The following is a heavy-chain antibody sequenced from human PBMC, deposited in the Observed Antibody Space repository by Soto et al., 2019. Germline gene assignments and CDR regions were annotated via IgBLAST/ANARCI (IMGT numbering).Heavy chain of an antibody. CDR3: ARHPEGNGPPAPNWFDP. CDR1: GGSISSSSYY. J-gene: IGHJ5*02. CDR2: IYYSGST. Sequence: PSETLSLTCTVSGGSISSSSYYWGWIRQPPGKGLEWIGSIYYSGSTYYNPSLKSRVTISVDTSKNQFSLKLSSVTAADTAVYYCARHPEGNGPPAPNWFDPWGQGTLVTVSS. D-gene: IGHD2-8*01. V-gene: IGHV4-39*01.